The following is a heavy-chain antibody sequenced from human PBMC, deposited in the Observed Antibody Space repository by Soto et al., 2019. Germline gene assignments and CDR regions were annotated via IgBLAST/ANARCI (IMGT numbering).Heavy chain of an antibody. V-gene: IGHV3-48*02. CDR3: ARFFGSGFDY. J-gene: IGHJ4*02. CDR2: ISTSGATR. D-gene: IGHD6-19*01. Sequence: GGSLRLSCAASGFTFSSDSMNWVRQAPGKGLEWVAHISTSGATRYYADSVKGRFTISRDNAKTSLYLQMDSLRNEDTAVYYCARFFGSGFDYWGQGTLVTVSS. CDR1: GFTFSSDS.